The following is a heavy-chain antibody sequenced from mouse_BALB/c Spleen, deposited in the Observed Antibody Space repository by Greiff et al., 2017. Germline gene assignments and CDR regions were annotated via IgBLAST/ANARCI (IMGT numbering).Heavy chain of an antibody. CDR1: GFTFSSYT. CDR3: TRERFDY. J-gene: IGHJ2*01. CDR2: ISSGGSYT. V-gene: IGHV5-6-4*01. Sequence: DVMLVESGGGLVKPGGSLKLSCAASGFTFSSYTMSWVRQTPEKRLEWVATISSGGSYTYYPDSVKGRFTISRDNAKNTLYLQMSSLKSEDTAMYYCTRERFDYWGQGTTLTVSS.